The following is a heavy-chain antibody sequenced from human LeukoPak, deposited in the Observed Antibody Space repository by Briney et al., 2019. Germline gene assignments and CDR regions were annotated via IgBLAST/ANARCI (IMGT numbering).Heavy chain of an antibody. V-gene: IGHV3-66*01. CDR1: GFTFSNAW. CDR2: IYSGGST. Sequence: PGGSLRLSCAASGFTFSNAWMSWVRQAPGKGLEWVSVIYSGGSTYYADSVKGRFTISRDNSKNTLYLQMNSLRAEDTAVYYCARGGGGYDILTGYYVSNQYYFDYWGQGTLVTVSS. J-gene: IGHJ4*02. D-gene: IGHD3-9*01. CDR3: ARGGGGYDILTGYYVSNQYYFDY.